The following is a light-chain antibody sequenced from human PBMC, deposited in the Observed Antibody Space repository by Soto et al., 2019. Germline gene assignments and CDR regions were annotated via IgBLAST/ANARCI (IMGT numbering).Light chain of an antibody. Sequence: QAVVTQEPSLTVSPGGTVTLTCASSTGAVTSGYYANWFQQKPGQAPRALISSTSNKHSWTPGRFSGSLLGGKAALTLSGVQPEDEAEYYCLLFYRDAWVFGGGTKVTVL. J-gene: IGLJ3*02. CDR2: STS. CDR1: TGAVTSGYY. V-gene: IGLV7-43*01. CDR3: LLFYRDAWV.